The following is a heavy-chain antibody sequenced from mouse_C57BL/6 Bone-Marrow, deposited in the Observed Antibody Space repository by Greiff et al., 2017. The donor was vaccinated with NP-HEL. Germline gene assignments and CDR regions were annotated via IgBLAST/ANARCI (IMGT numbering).Heavy chain of an antibody. D-gene: IGHD2-4*01. CDR1: GFTFSSYG. CDR3: ASPYDYDVAWFAY. J-gene: IGHJ3*01. V-gene: IGHV5-6*01. Sequence: EVHLVESGGDLVKPGGSLTLSCAASGFTFSSYGMSWVRQTPDKRLEWVATISSGGSYTYYPDRVQGRFTISRDNAKNTLYLQMSSLKSEDTAMYYCASPYDYDVAWFAYWGRGTRITVSA. CDR2: ISSGGSYT.